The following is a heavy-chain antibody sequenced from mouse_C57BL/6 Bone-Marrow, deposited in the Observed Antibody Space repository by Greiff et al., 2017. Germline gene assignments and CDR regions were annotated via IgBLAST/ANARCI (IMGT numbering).Heavy chain of an antibody. CDR2: IRSKSNNYAT. V-gene: IGHV10-1*01. D-gene: IGHD1-1*01. CDR3: VRHWGVTTVEFAY. Sequence: EVKLVESGGGLVQPKGSLKLSCAASGFSFNTYAMNWVRQAPGKGLEWVARIRSKSNNYATYYADSVKDRFTISRDDSESMLYLQMNNLKTEDTAMYYCVRHWGVTTVEFAYWGQGTLVTVSA. CDR1: GFSFNTYA. J-gene: IGHJ3*01.